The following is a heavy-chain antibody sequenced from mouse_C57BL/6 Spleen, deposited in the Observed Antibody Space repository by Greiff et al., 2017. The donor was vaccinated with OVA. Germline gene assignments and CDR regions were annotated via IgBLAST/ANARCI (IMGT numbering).Heavy chain of an antibody. J-gene: IGHJ4*01. Sequence: QVQLQQSGAELARPGASVKLSCKASGYTFTSYGISWVKQRTGQGLEWIGEIYPRSGNTYYNEKFKGKATLTADKSSSTAYMELRSLTSEDSAVYFCARGTVVAKDYAMDYWGQGTSVTVSS. D-gene: IGHD1-1*01. CDR3: ARGTVVAKDYAMDY. CDR1: GYTFTSYG. CDR2: IYPRSGNT. V-gene: IGHV1-81*01.